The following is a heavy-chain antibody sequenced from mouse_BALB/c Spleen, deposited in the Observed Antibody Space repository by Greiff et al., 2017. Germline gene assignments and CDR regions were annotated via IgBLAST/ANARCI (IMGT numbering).Heavy chain of an antibody. V-gene: IGHV3-2*02. Sequence: EVQLVESGPGLVKPSQSLSLTCTVTGYSITSDYAWNWIRQFPGNKLEWMGYISYSGSTSYNPSLKSRISITRETSKNQFFLQLNSVTTEETATYYCARGGYRYDGSWFAYWGQGTLVTVSA. J-gene: IGHJ3*01. D-gene: IGHD2-14*01. CDR2: ISYSGST. CDR3: ARGGYRYDGSWFAY. CDR1: GYSITSDYA.